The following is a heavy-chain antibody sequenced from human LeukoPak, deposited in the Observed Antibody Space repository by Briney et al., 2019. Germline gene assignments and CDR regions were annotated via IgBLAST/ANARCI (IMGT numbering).Heavy chain of an antibody. J-gene: IGHJ3*02. D-gene: IGHD5-24*01. CDR3: ARVRDGYNDAYDI. CDR1: GYTFTSNA. CDR2: ISTYNGNT. Sequence: ASVKVSCKASGYTFTSNAMNWVRQAPGQGLEWMGWISTYNGNTNYAQNLQGRVTMTRDTSTSTVYMELSSLKSEDTAVYYCARVRDGYNDAYDIWGQGTMVTVSS. V-gene: IGHV1-18*01.